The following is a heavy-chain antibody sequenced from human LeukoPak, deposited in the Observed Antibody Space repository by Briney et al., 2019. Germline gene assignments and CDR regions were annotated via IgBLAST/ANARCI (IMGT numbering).Heavy chain of an antibody. D-gene: IGHD1-26*01. J-gene: IGHJ6*03. V-gene: IGHV3-9*01. CDR2: INWNGGSI. CDR1: GFTFGDYP. CDR3: AKDGRFSGSPYFYYMDV. Sequence: GGSLRLSCVASGFTFGDYPMHWVRQVPGKGLEWVSGINWNGGSIGYADPVKGRFTISRDNAKNSLYLQMNSLRAEDTALYYCAKDGRFSGSPYFYYMDVWGKGTTITVS.